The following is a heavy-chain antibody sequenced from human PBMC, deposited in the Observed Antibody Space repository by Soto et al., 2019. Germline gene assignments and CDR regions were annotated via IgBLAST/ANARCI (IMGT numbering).Heavy chain of an antibody. Sequence: ASVKVSCKVSGYTLTELSMHWVRQAPGKGLEWMGGFDPEDGETIYAQKFQGRVTMTEDTSTDTAYMELSSLRSEDTAVYYCAILSGGGLSFEYLFDFWGQRSLDTGSS. CDR2: FDPEDGET. CDR1: GYTLTELS. D-gene: IGHD3-16*01. V-gene: IGHV1-24*01. CDR3: AILSGGGLSFEYLFDF. J-gene: IGHJ5*01.